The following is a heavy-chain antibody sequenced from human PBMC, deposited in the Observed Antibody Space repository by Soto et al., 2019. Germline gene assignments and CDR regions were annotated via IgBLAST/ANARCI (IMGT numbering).Heavy chain of an antibody. Sequence: VQLVQSGAEVKKPGSSVKVSCKTSGGTFSSYAIDWVRQAPGQGLEWMGGIIPLFGTAKHAQKFQGRITITADESTRTAYMELRSLRSEDTAVYYCARGRDSGSYIDFDYWGQGTLVTVSS. CDR1: GGTFSSYA. J-gene: IGHJ4*02. CDR2: IIPLFGTA. D-gene: IGHD1-26*01. V-gene: IGHV1-69*01. CDR3: ARGRDSGSYIDFDY.